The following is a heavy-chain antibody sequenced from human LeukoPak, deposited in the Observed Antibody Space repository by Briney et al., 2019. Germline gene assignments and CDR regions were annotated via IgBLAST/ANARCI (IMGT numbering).Heavy chain of an antibody. J-gene: IGHJ6*03. CDR1: GGSFSGYY. CDR2: INHSGST. V-gene: IGHV4-34*01. Sequence: SETLSLTCAVYGGSFSGYYWSWIRQPPGKGLEWIGEINHSGSTNYNPSLKSRVTISVDTSRNQFSLKLSSVTAADTAVYYCARDYHDSSGYYLNYYYYYMDVWGKGTTVTISS. CDR3: ARDYHDSSGYYLNYYYYYMDV. D-gene: IGHD3-22*01.